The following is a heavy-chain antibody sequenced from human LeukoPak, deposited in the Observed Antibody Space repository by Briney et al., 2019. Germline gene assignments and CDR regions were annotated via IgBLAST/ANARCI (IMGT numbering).Heavy chain of an antibody. CDR3: ARRSGIAVAGAFDY. CDR1: GFTVSSNY. D-gene: IGHD6-19*01. J-gene: IGHJ4*02. V-gene: IGHV3-23*01. Sequence: PGGSLRLSCAASGFTVSSNYMSWVRQAPGKGLEWVSGIGGSGDSTYYADSVKGRFTISRDNSKNTLYLQMNSLRAEDTAVYYCARRSGIAVAGAFDYWGQGTLVIVSS. CDR2: IGGSGDST.